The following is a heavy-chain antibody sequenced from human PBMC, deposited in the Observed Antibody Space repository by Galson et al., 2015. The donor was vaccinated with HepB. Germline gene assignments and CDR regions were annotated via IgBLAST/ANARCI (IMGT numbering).Heavy chain of an antibody. Sequence: SVKVSCKASGLTFTRSAVQWVRQARGQRLEWMGWIVVDSGDTNYAQKFQERVTITRDMSRSTAYMELSSLRSDDTAVYYCAADPYYDDRSGYSNLFDPWGQGTLVTVSS. CDR3: AADPYYDDRSGYSNLFDP. V-gene: IGHV1-58*01. CDR1: GLTFTRSA. J-gene: IGHJ5*02. D-gene: IGHD3-22*01. CDR2: IVVDSGDT.